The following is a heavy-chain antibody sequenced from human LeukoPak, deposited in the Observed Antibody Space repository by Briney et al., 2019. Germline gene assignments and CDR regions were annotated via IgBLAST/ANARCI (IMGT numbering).Heavy chain of an antibody. CDR1: GFTFSSYS. D-gene: IGHD6-6*01. J-gene: IGHJ4*02. V-gene: IGHV3-21*01. CDR3: ARTSSSGFDY. Sequence: NPGGSLSLFCAASGFTFSSYSMNWVRQAPGKGLEWVSSISSSSSYIYYADSVKGRFTISRHNDKNSLYLQMNSLRAEDTAVYYCARTSSSGFDYWGQGTLVTVSS. CDR2: ISSSSSYI.